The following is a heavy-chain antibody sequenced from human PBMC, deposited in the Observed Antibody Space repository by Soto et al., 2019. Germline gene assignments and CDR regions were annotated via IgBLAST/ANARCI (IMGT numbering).Heavy chain of an antibody. CDR3: ATGGIGIVRNFEH. Sequence: PGGSLRLSCAASGFTVSSTYMIWVRQAPGKGLEWVSIIFSSVESFYADAVKGRFTVSRGSSDNTVYLQMNSLKAEDTAVSYCATGGIGIVRNFEHWGQGTLVTVSS. CDR1: GFTVSSTY. J-gene: IGHJ4*02. D-gene: IGHD3-16*02. CDR2: IFSSVES. V-gene: IGHV3-53*01.